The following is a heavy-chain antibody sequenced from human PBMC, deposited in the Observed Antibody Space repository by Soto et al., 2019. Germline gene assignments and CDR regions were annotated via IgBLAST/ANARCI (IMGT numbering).Heavy chain of an antibody. D-gene: IGHD6-13*01. CDR3: ARDLGSSWYPEYFQH. J-gene: IGHJ1*01. CDR1: GFTFSSYS. CDR2: ISSSSSTI. V-gene: IGHV3-48*01. Sequence: EVQLVESGGGLVQPGGSLRLSCAASGFTFSSYSMNWVRQAPGKGLEWVSYISSSSSTIYYADSVKGRFTISRDNAKNSLYQQMNSLRADDTAVYYCARDLGSSWYPEYFQHWGQGTLVTVSS.